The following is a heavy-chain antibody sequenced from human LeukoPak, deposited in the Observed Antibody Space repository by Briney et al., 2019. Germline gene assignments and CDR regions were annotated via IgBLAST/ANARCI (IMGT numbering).Heavy chain of an antibody. D-gene: IGHD3-22*01. Sequence: GGSLRLSCAASGFTFDDYGMSWVRQAPGKGLEWVSGINWNGGSTGYADSVKGRFTISRDNAKNSLYLQMSSLRAEDTALYYCARGYYYDSSGGHGYWGQGTLVTVSS. CDR3: ARGYYYDSSGGHGY. J-gene: IGHJ4*02. V-gene: IGHV3-20*04. CDR2: INWNGGST. CDR1: GFTFDDYG.